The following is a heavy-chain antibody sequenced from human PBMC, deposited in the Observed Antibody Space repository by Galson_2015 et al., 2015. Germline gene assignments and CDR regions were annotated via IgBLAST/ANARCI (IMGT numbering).Heavy chain of an antibody. CDR1: GFTFSSYS. J-gene: IGHJ4*02. Sequence: SLRLSCAASGFTFSSYSMNWVRQAPGKGLEWVSYISSSSSTIYYADSVKGRFTISRDNAKNSLYLQMNSLRDEDTAVYYCARGTHVLRYFDWLSSFYYWGQGTLVTVSS. CDR3: ARGTHVLRYFDWLSSFYY. CDR2: ISSSSSTI. D-gene: IGHD3-9*01. V-gene: IGHV3-48*02.